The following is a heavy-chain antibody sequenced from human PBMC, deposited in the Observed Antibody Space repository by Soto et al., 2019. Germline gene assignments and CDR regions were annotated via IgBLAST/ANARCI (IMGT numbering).Heavy chain of an antibody. Sequence: PGGSLRLSCAASGFTFSSYGMHWVRQAPGKGLEWVAVISYDGSNKCYADSVKGRFTISRDNSKNTLYLQMNSLRAEDTAVYYCAKDHMATRYYYGMDVWGQGTMVTVSS. CDR2: ISYDGSNK. CDR3: AKDHMATRYYYGMDV. CDR1: GFTFSSYG. J-gene: IGHJ6*02. D-gene: IGHD5-12*01. V-gene: IGHV3-30*18.